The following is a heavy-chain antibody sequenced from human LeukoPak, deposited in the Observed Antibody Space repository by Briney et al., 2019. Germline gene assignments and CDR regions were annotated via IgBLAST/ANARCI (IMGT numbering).Heavy chain of an antibody. CDR2: INHSGST. D-gene: IGHD3-10*01. Sequence: SETLSLTCAVYGGSFSGYYWSWIRQPPGKGLEWIGEINHSGSTNYNPSLKSRVTISVDTSKNQFSLKLSSVTAADTAVYYCARVYYYGSGRRFDPWGQGTPVTVSS. CDR1: GGSFSGYY. V-gene: IGHV4-34*01. CDR3: ARVYYYGSGRRFDP. J-gene: IGHJ5*02.